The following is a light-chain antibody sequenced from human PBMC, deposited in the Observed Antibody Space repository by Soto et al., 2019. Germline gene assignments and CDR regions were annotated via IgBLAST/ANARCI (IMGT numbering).Light chain of an antibody. V-gene: IGLV2-8*01. CDR3: SSYAGSNSCF. Sequence: QSALTQPPSASGSPGQSVTISCTGTSSDVGLYNYVSWYQQHPGKAPKLIIYAVSERPSGVPDRFSGSKSGNTASLTVSGLQAEDEATYYCSSYAGSNSCFFGGGTKLTVL. J-gene: IGLJ2*01. CDR1: SSDVGLYNY. CDR2: AVS.